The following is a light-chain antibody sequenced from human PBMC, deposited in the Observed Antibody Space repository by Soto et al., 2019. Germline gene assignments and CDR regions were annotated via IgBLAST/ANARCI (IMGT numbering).Light chain of an antibody. CDR2: KND. V-gene: IGLV1-47*01. CDR1: DSNIGRSH. CDR3: AAWDDRLSGPV. J-gene: IGLJ2*01. Sequence: QSVLTQPPSASGTPGQRVTISCSGSDSNIGRSHVHWYHQLPRTAPKLLIYKNDQRPSGVPDRFSGSKSGTSASLAISGLRSEDEADYYRAAWDDRLSGPVLGGGTKVTVL.